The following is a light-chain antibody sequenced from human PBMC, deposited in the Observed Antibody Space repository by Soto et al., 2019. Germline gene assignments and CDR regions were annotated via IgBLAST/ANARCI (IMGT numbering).Light chain of an antibody. CDR3: QQYYTTPPT. Sequence: DIVLTQSPDSLAVSLGERATIICKSSQSVLYSSNNKNYLAWYQQKPGQPPKLLIYWASTRESGVPDRFSGSGSGTDFTLTIDSLQAEDVAVYYCQQYYTTPPTFGQGTKVEIK. J-gene: IGKJ1*01. CDR2: WAS. CDR1: QSVLYSSNNKNY. V-gene: IGKV4-1*01.